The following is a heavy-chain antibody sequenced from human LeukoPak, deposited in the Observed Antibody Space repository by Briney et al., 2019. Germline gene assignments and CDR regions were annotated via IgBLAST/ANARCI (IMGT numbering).Heavy chain of an antibody. J-gene: IGHJ4*02. CDR1: RFSFNDCG. D-gene: IGHD2-21*01. CDR3: ARDCIDRSLDY. CDR2: LSPHANYE. V-gene: IGHV3-33*01. Sequence: PGGSLRLSCAACRFSFNDCGIHWVRQAPGKGLEWVAVLSPHANYEYYADSVQGRFAISRDDSKNTVYLQMNSLRDEETAVYYWARDCIDRSLDYWGLGTLVTVSS.